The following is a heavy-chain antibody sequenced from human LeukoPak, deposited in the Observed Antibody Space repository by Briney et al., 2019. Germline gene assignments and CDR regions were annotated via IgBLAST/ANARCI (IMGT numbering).Heavy chain of an antibody. Sequence: GGSPRLSCAASGFTFSSNAMSWDRQAPGKGLERVSGISGSGDNTYYADSVKGRFTISRDNSKNTLYVQVNSLGTEDTAAYYCAKGSYYDSSGSFYVDYWGQGTLVTVSS. CDR1: GFTFSSNA. CDR3: AKGSYYDSSGSFYVDY. V-gene: IGHV3-23*01. J-gene: IGHJ4*02. CDR2: ISGSGDNT. D-gene: IGHD3-22*01.